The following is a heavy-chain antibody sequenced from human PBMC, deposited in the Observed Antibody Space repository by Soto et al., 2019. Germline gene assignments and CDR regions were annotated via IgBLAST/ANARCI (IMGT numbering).Heavy chain of an antibody. CDR3: AVVGSTGNWFDP. D-gene: IGHD2-15*01. Sequence: LSLTCTFSGGSISSSDFYWGWLRQTPGKWLEFIGSMYYSGTTYYNPSLKSRVTISVDTSKNQFTLKLISVTAADTAVYYCAVVGSTGNWFDPWGEGALVTVSS. CDR2: MYYSGTT. CDR1: GGSISSSDFY. V-gene: IGHV4-39*01. J-gene: IGHJ5*02.